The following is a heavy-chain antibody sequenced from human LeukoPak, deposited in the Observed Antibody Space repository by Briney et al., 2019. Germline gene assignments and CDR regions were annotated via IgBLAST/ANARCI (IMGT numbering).Heavy chain of an antibody. V-gene: IGHV1-69*04. CDR1: GGTFSSYA. Sequence: SVKVSCKASGGTFSSYAISWVRQAPGQGLEWMGRIIPILGIANYAQKFQGRVTITADKSTSTAYMELSSLRSEDTAVYYCARDLLVPAAMGDYWGQGTLATVSS. J-gene: IGHJ4*02. CDR3: ARDLLVPAAMGDY. D-gene: IGHD2-2*01. CDR2: IIPILGIA.